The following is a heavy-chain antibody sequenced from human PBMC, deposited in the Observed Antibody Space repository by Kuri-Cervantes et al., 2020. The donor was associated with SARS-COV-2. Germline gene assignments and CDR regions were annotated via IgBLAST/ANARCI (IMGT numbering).Heavy chain of an antibody. J-gene: IGHJ6*02. D-gene: IGHD3-3*01. V-gene: IGHV3-53*01. Sequence: LTCAAPGFTLSSHYMGLVRQGPGKGLECVSVIYNVGSTYYAESVKGRFTISRDNSKNTLYLQMNSLRAEDTAMYYCAKGFTIFGVVIFLLSYYYGMDVWGQGTTVTVSS. CDR1: GFTLSSHY. CDR2: IYNVGST. CDR3: AKGFTIFGVVIFLLSYYYGMDV.